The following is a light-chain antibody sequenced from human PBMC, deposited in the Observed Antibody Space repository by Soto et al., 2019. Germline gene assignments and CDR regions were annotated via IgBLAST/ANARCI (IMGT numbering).Light chain of an antibody. V-gene: IGKV1-12*01. CDR2: AAS. CDR3: QQASCFPLT. Sequence: IQITQSPSSVSASVGDTVTITCRASQLINSWLAWYQQKPGKAPKLLIYAASNLQSGVPSRFSGSESGTDFTLTISSLQPEDFATYFCQQASCFPLTFGGGTKVEI. J-gene: IGKJ4*01. CDR1: QLINSW.